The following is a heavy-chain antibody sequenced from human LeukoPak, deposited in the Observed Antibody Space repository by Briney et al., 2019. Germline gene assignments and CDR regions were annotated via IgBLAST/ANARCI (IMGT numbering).Heavy chain of an antibody. V-gene: IGHV4-59*01. J-gene: IGHJ5*02. CDR2: IYYSGST. CDR1: GGSISSYY. D-gene: IGHD3-10*01. Sequence: SETLSLTCTVPGGSISSYYWCWIRQPPGKRREWVGSIYYSGSTNYNLSLKRRVTISVDTSKNQFSLKLSSVTAADTAVYYCAREPSPDYYGSGSYSEGWFDPWGQGTLVTVSS. CDR3: AREPSPDYYGSGSYSEGWFDP.